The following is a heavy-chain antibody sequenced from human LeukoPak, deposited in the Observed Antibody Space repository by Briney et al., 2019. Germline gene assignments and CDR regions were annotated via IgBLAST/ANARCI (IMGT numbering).Heavy chain of an antibody. D-gene: IGHD3-22*01. Sequence: SVKVSCKASGGTFSSYAISWVRQAPGQGLEWMGGIIPIFGTANYAQKFQGRVTITADESTSTAYMELSSLRSEDTAVYYCARSHYYDSSGEQGIEIDWFDPWGQGTLVTVSS. CDR1: GGTFSSYA. CDR3: ARSHYYDSSGEQGIEIDWFDP. V-gene: IGHV1-69*13. J-gene: IGHJ5*02. CDR2: IIPIFGTA.